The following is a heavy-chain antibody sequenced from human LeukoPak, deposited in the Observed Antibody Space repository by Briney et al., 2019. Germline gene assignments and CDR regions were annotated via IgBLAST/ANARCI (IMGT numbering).Heavy chain of an antibody. CDR1: GGTFSSYA. D-gene: IGHD2-15*01. CDR2: IIPILGIA. V-gene: IGHV1-69*04. J-gene: IGHJ4*02. Sequence: GASVKVSCKASGGTFSSYAISWVRQAPGQGLEWMGRIIPILGIANYAQKFQGRVTITADKSTSTAYMELSSLRSEDTAVYYCALPSSYCSGGSCYSEAAGYYFDYWGQGTLVTVSS. CDR3: ALPSSYCSGGSCYSEAAGYYFDY.